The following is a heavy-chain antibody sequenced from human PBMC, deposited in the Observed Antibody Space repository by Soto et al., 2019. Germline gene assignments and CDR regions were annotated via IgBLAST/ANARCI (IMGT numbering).Heavy chain of an antibody. CDR1: GGSISSSSYY. CDR2: IYYSGST. V-gene: IGHV4-39*01. CDR3: ASGTEEGARDY. J-gene: IGHJ4*02. D-gene: IGHD1-26*01. Sequence: QLQLQESGPGLVKPSETLSLTCTVSGGSISSSSYYWGWIRQPPGKGLEWIGSIYYSGSTYYNPSLKSRVTISVDTSKNQFSLKLSSVTAADTAVYYCASGTEEGARDYWGQGTLVTVSS.